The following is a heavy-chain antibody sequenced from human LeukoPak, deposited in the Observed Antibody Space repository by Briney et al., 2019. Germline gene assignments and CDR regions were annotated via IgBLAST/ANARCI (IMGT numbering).Heavy chain of an antibody. V-gene: IGHV3-30*02. CDR3: AKDFYSSSWYGFSNWFDP. J-gene: IGHJ5*02. Sequence: GGSLRLSCVASGFTFSSYGMHWVRQAPGKGLEWVAFIRYDGSNKYYADSVKGRFTISRDNSKNTLYLQMNSLRAEDTAVYYCAKDFYSSSWYGFSNWFDPWGQGTLVTVSS. CDR2: IRYDGSNK. D-gene: IGHD6-13*01. CDR1: GFTFSSYG.